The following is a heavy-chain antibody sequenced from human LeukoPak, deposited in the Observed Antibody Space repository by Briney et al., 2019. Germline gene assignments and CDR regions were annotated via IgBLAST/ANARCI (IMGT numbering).Heavy chain of an antibody. V-gene: IGHV1-2*02. J-gene: IGHJ5*02. CDR1: GYTFTGYY. Sequence: ASVTVSFKASGYTFTGYYMHWVRQAPGQGLEWMGWINPNSGGTNYAQKFQGRVTMTRDTSISTAYMELSRLRSDDTAVYYCARDRRYSETTVTLFDPWGQGTLVTVSS. D-gene: IGHD4-11*01. CDR2: INPNSGGT. CDR3: ARDRRYSETTVTLFDP.